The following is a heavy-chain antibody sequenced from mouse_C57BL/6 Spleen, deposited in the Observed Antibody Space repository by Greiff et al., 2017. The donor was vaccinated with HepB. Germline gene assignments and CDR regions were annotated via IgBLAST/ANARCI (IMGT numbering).Heavy chain of an antibody. CDR1: GYTFTSYW. Sequence: QVQLQQPGAELVKPGASVKMSCKASGYTFTSYWITWVKQRPGQGLEWIGDIYPGSGSTNYNEKFKSKGTLTVDTSSSPAYMQLSSLTSEDSAVYYGARWGGYFDVWGTGTTVTVSS. CDR3: ARWGGYFDV. V-gene: IGHV1-55*01. J-gene: IGHJ1*03. CDR2: IYPGSGST.